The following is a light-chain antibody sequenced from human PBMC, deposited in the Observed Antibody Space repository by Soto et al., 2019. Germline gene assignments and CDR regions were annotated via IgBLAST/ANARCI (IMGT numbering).Light chain of an antibody. J-gene: IGKJ3*01. V-gene: IGKV3-20*01. Sequence: EIVLTQSPGTLSLSPGERATLSCRASQSVSSSYLAWYQQKPGQAPRLLIYGVSSIATGIPDRFSGSGSGTDFTLTISRLEPEDFAVYYCQQYGSSPFTFGPGTKLDIK. CDR1: QSVSSSY. CDR2: GVS. CDR3: QQYGSSPFT.